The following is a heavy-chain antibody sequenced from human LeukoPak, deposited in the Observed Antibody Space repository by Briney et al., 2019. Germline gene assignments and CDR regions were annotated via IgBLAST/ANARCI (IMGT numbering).Heavy chain of an antibody. CDR2: VSPYNGNT. CDR3: ARGWLQPYWYFDL. J-gene: IGHJ2*01. D-gene: IGHD5-24*01. CDR1: GYTFSNYG. V-gene: IGHV1-18*01. Sequence: ASVKVSCKASGYTFSNYGISWVRQAPGQELEWMGWVSPYNGNTDYAQKLQGRVTMTTDTSTTTGYMELRSLRSDDTAVYYCARGWLQPYWYFDLWGRGTVVTVSS.